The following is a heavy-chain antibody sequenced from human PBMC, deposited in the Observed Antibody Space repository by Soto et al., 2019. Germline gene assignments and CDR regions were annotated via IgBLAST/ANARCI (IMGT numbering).Heavy chain of an antibody. CDR1: GYSISSGYY. J-gene: IGHJ5*02. V-gene: IGHV4-30-4*08. Sequence: SETLSLTCAASGYSISSGYYWGWIRQPPGKGLEWIGYIYYSGSTYYNPSLKSRVTISVDTSKNQFSLKLSSVTAADTAVYYCARLTIFLDPRGQGNLVTV. CDR3: ARLTIFLDP. D-gene: IGHD3-3*01. CDR2: IYYSGST.